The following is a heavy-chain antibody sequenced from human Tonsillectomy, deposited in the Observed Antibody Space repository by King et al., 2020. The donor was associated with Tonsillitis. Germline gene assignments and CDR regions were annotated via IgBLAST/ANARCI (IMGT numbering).Heavy chain of an antibody. CDR2: IYNRRRT. CDR1: GGSSSTYY. J-gene: IGHJ4*02. D-gene: IGHD4-17*01. CDR3: ASLYGAGGD. Sequence: QLQESGPGLVKPSETLSLSCSVPGGSSSTYYWSWIRQPPGQGLEWIGYIYNRRRTNYNPSLKSRVTISLDTSKNQLSLNLTSVTPADTAVYYCASLYGAGGDWGQGALVTVSS. V-gene: IGHV4-59*01.